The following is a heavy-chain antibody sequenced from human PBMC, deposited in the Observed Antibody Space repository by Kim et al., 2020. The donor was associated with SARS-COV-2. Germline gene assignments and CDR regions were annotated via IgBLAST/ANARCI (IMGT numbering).Heavy chain of an antibody. V-gene: IGHV4-59*01. CDR1: GASITTYY. J-gene: IGHJ4*02. CDR3: ARYGTGWPDFDY. D-gene: IGHD6-19*01. CDR2: MYYDGST. Sequence: SETLSLTCTVSGASITTYYWSWIRQPPGKGLEWIGFMYYDGSTNCVPSLKSRVTMSLDTSKNQFSLKLSSVTAADTAVYYCARYGTGWPDFDYWGQGTPVTVSS.